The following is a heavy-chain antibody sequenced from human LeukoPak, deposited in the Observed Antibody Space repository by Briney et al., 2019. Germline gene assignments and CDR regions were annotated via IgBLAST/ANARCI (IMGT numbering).Heavy chain of an antibody. CDR1: GFTFDDYA. J-gene: IGHJ4*02. CDR2: ISWNSGSI. V-gene: IGHV3-9*01. CDR3: AKDRYSYGRYYFDY. Sequence: GRSLRLSCAASGFTFDDYAMHWVRQAPGKGLEWVSGISWNSGSIGYADSVKGRFTISRDNAKNSLYLQMNSLGAEDTALYYCAKDRYSYGRYYFDYWGQGTLVTVSS. D-gene: IGHD5-18*01.